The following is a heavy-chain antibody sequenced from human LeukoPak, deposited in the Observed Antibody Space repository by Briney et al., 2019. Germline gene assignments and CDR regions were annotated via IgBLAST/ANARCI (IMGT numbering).Heavy chain of an antibody. J-gene: IGHJ4*02. V-gene: IGHV3-74*01. CDR2: INSDGSST. CDR1: GFTISDYW. CDR3: ASGYARSARHQSDF. D-gene: IGHD5-12*01. Sequence: GDSLRLSCVVSGFTISDYWMNWVRQVRGKGLVWVSRINSDGSSTNYAGSVKGRFTISRDNAKNTLYLQMNSLKVEDTAVYYCASGYARSARHQSDFWGQGTVVTVSS.